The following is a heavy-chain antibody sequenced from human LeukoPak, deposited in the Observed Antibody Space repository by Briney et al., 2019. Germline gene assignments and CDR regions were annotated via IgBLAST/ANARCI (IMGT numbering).Heavy chain of an antibody. D-gene: IGHD6-13*01. V-gene: IGHV4-30-4*07. Sequence: PSETLSLTCAVSGDSISSGGYSWSWIRQTPGKGLEWIAYIHDSGSTYNSPSLKTRLSISIDTSKNQFSLKLNSVSAADTAVYYCARVVAAAGNNWFDPWGQGTLVTVSS. CDR3: ARVVAAAGNNWFDP. CDR2: IHDSGST. CDR1: GDSISSGGYS. J-gene: IGHJ5*02.